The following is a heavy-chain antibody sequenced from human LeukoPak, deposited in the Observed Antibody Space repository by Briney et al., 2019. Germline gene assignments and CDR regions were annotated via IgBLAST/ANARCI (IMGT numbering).Heavy chain of an antibody. CDR1: GFTFSSYG. D-gene: IGHD6-19*01. Sequence: GGSLRLSCAASGFTFSSYGMHWVRQAPGKGLEWAAFIRYDGSNKYYADSVKGRFTISRDNSKNTLYLQMNSLRAEDTAVYYCAKDRQWLGSFDYWGQGTPVTVSS. CDR2: IRYDGSNK. J-gene: IGHJ4*02. CDR3: AKDRQWLGSFDY. V-gene: IGHV3-30*02.